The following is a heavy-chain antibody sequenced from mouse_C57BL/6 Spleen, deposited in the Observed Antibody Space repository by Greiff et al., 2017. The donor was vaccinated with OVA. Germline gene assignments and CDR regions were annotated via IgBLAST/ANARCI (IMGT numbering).Heavy chain of an antibody. J-gene: IGHJ4*01. CDR1: GFSFTSYG. D-gene: IGHD1-1*01. CDR2: IWSGGST. V-gene: IGHV2-2*01. Sequence: QVQLQQSGPGLVQPSQSLSITCTVSGFSFTSYGVHWVRQSPGKGLEWLGVIWSGGSTDNNAAFISNRSISKDNSKSLVFFKMNSLQADDTAISDCARNPLHGSCTYFAMYYWGKGTSVTVSS. CDR3: ARNPLHGSCTYFAMYY.